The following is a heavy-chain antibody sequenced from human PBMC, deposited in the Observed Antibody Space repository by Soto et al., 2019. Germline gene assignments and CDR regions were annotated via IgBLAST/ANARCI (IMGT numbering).Heavy chain of an antibody. CDR3: ARDRGTIRAAKMRAYYYYGMDV. V-gene: IGHV1-2*02. CDR2: IKPNSGGT. CDR1: GYTFTGYY. D-gene: IGHD2-15*01. J-gene: IGHJ6*02. Sequence: QVQLVQSGAEVNKPGASVKVSCKASGYTFTGYYMHWVRQATGQGLEWMGWIKPNSGGTNYAQKFQGRVTMTRDTSISTAYMELGRLRSDDTAVYYCARDRGTIRAAKMRAYYYYGMDVWGQGTTVTVSS.